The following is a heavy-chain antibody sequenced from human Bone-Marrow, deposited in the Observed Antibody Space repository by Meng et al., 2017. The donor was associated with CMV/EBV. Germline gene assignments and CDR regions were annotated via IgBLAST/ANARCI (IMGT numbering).Heavy chain of an antibody. CDR1: GYSFTSYL. CDR3: ARAPAGIVVVPAAPTRWAFDI. Sequence: GESLKISCKGSGYSFTSYLIGWVRQMPGKGLEWMGIIYPGDSDTRYSPSFQGQVTISADKSISTAYLQWSSLKASDTAMYYCARAPAGIVVVPAAPTRWAFDIWGQGTMVTVSS. CDR2: IYPGDSDT. V-gene: IGHV5-51*01. J-gene: IGHJ3*02. D-gene: IGHD2-2*01.